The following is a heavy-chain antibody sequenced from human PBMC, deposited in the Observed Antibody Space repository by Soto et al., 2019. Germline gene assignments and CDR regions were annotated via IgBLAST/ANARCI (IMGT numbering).Heavy chain of an antibody. CDR3: ARRGGVGSNYYYYGMDV. CDR2: IYPGDSDT. V-gene: IGHV5-51*01. D-gene: IGHD6-13*01. Sequence: XESLKISCKGSGYSFTSYRIGWVRQMPGKGLEWMGIIYPGDSDTRYSPSFQGQVTISADKSISTAYLQWSSLKASDTAMYYCARRGGVGSNYYYYGMDVWGQGATVTVSS. CDR1: GYSFTSYR. J-gene: IGHJ6*02.